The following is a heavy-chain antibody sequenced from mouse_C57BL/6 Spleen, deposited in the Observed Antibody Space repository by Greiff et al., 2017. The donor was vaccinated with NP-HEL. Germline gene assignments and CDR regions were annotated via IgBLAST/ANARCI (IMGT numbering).Heavy chain of an antibody. V-gene: IGHV5-6*01. Sequence: EVMLVESGGDLVKPGGSLKLSCAASGFTFSSYGMSWVRQTPDKRLEWVATISSGGSYTYYPDSVKGRFTISRDNAKNTLYLQMSSLKSEDTAMYYCARRGKNWDDYAMDYWGQGTSVTVSS. CDR2: ISSGGSYT. CDR3: ARRGKNWDDYAMDY. CDR1: GFTFSSYG. J-gene: IGHJ4*01. D-gene: IGHD4-1*01.